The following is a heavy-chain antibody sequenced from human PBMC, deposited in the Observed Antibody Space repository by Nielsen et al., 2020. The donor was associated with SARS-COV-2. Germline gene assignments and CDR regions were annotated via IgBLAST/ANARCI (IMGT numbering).Heavy chain of an antibody. V-gene: IGHV1-69*04. J-gene: IGHJ4*02. CDR2: IIPILGIA. CDR3: ARDLGEMATILGLDY. D-gene: IGHD5-24*01. Sequence: SVKVSCKASGGTFSSYAVSWVRQAPGQGLEWMGRIIPILGIANYAQKFQGRVTITADKSTSTAYMELSSLRSEDTAVYYCARDLGEMATILGLDYWGQGTLVTVSS. CDR1: GGTFSSYA.